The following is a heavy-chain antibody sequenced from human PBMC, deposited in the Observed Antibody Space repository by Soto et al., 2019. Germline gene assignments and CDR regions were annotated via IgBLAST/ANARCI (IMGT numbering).Heavy chain of an antibody. D-gene: IGHD3-9*01. CDR2: ISYDGSNK. CDR3: AKGFILTGYYSGGTLDY. CDR1: GFTFSSYG. Sequence: QVQLVESGGGVVQPGRSLRLSCAASGFTFSSYGMHWVRQAPGKGLEWVAIISYDGSNKYYADSVKGRFTISRDNSKTTLYLKMNSLGAEDMSVYYCAKGFILTGYYSGGTLDYWGQGTMVTVSS. V-gene: IGHV3-30*18. J-gene: IGHJ4*02.